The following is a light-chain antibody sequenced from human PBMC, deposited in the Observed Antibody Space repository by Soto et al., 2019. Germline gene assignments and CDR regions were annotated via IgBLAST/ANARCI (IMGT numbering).Light chain of an antibody. Sequence: QPVLTQSPSASASLGASVKLTCTLSSGHSTYAIAWHQQQPEKGPRFLMKINSDGSHNKGDGIPDRFSGSSSGAERYLTISSLQSEDEADYYCQTWGTGIHVFATGTQLTVL. J-gene: IGLJ1*01. CDR2: INSDGSH. V-gene: IGLV4-69*01. CDR3: QTWGTGIHV. CDR1: SGHSTYA.